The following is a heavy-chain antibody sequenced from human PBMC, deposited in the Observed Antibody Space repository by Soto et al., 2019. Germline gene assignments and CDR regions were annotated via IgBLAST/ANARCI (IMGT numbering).Heavy chain of an antibody. CDR3: ARGKGYSSSWYLGHWFDP. J-gene: IGHJ5*02. Sequence: SETLSLTCAVYGGSFSGYYWSWIRQPPGKGLEWIGEINHSGGTNYNPSLKSRVTISVDTSKNQFSLKLSSVTAADTAVYYCARGKGYSSSWYLGHWFDPWGQGTLVTVSS. V-gene: IGHV4-34*01. CDR2: INHSGGT. D-gene: IGHD6-13*01. CDR1: GGSFSGYY.